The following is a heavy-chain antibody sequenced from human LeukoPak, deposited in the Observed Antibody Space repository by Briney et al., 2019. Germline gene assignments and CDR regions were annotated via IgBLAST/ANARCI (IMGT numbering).Heavy chain of an antibody. CDR2: INPNRGDT. Sequence: VASVNVSCKASGYTFTNYYMHWVRQAPGHGLEWMGWINPNRGDTNYAQKFQGRVTMTRDTSISTAFMELTRLTSDDTAVYYRTRALLGFATTPLSDWGQGTLVTVSS. CDR3: TRALLGFATTPLSD. CDR1: GYTFTNYY. J-gene: IGHJ1*01. V-gene: IGHV1-2*02. D-gene: IGHD4-17*01.